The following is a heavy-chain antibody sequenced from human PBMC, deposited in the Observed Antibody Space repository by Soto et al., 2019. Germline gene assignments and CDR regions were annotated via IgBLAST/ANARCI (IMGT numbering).Heavy chain of an antibody. CDR1: GYTFTSYG. CDR2: ISAYNGNT. J-gene: IGHJ5*02. Sequence: QVQLVQSGAEVKKPGASVKVSCKASGYTFTSYGISWVRQAPGQGLEWMGWISAYNGNTNYAQKLQGRVTMTTDTSTSTAYMELRSLSSDDTAVYYCARELAAAGTVRLFYWFDPWGQGTLVTVSS. V-gene: IGHV1-18*01. CDR3: ARELAAAGTVRLFYWFDP. D-gene: IGHD6-13*01.